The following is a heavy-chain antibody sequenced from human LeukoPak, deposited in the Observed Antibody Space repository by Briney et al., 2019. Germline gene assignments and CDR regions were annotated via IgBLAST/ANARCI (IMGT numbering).Heavy chain of an antibody. CDR3: ARHGITFGYDY. V-gene: IGHV4-34*01. D-gene: IGHD2/OR15-2a*01. CDR1: GGSFSGYY. Sequence: ASETLSLTCAVYGGSFSGYYWSWIRQPPGKGLEWIGEINHSGSTNYNPSLKSRVTISVDTSKNQFSLKLSSVTAADTAVYYCARHGITFGYDYWGQGTLVTVSS. J-gene: IGHJ4*02. CDR2: INHSGST.